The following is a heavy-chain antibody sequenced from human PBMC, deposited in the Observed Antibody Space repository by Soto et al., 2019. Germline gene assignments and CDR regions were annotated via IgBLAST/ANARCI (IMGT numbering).Heavy chain of an antibody. V-gene: IGHV4-39*01. CDR3: ARRSGSGWLFDY. D-gene: IGHD6-19*01. CDR1: GGSISSSNYY. Sequence: LSLTCTVSGGSISSSNYYWGWIRQPPGKGLEWIGSIYYSGTTYYNPSLKSRVTISVDTSKSQFSLELSSVTAADTAVYYCARRSGSGWLFDYWGQGTLVTVSS. J-gene: IGHJ4*02. CDR2: IYYSGTT.